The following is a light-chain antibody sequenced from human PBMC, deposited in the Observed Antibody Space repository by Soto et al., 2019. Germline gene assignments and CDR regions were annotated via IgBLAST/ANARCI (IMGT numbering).Light chain of an antibody. CDR2: GAS. Sequence: AIQLTQSPYSLSASVGDRVTITCRASQGIYSALAWYQQKPGKAPKLLIYGASSLESGVPSRFSGSGSGTDFTLTISSLQPEDFATYYCQQFNSFSITFGQGTRLDIK. CDR1: QGIYSA. V-gene: IGKV1-13*02. J-gene: IGKJ5*01. CDR3: QQFNSFSIT.